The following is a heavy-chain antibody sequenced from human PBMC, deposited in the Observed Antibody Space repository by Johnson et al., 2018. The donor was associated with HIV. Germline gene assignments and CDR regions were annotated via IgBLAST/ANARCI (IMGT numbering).Heavy chain of an antibody. CDR2: IYSGGST. J-gene: IGHJ3*02. CDR3: ATQDRIAATGLLDTFDI. CDR1: GFTVSSNY. D-gene: IGHD6-13*01. Sequence: VQLVESGGGLVQPGGSLRLSCAASGFTVSSNYMSWVRQAPGKGLEWVSVIYSGGSTYYADSVKGRFTISRDNSKNTLYLQINSLRAEDTAVYYCATQDRIAATGLLDTFDIWGQGTMVTVSS. V-gene: IGHV3-66*01.